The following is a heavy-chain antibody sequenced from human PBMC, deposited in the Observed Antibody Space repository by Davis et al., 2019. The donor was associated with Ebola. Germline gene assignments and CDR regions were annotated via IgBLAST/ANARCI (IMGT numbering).Heavy chain of an antibody. J-gene: IGHJ4*02. CDR2: IFPGDSDT. D-gene: IGHD5-18*01. CDR3: TRPVARGYTYGHIEY. V-gene: IGHV5-51*01. Sequence: GESLKISCRASGYRFTSFWVAWVRQMPGKGLEWMGIIFPGDSDTRYSPSFQGQVTISADKSISTAYLQWSSLKASDTAVYYCTRPVARGYTYGHIEYWGQGTLVTVSS. CDR1: GYRFTSFW.